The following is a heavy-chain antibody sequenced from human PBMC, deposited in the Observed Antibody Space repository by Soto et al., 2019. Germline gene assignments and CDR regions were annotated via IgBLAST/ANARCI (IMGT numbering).Heavy chain of an antibody. CDR3: ARNIAAENTKFDY. D-gene: IGHD6-13*01. CDR2: IYYSGST. CDR1: GGSISSSSYY. V-gene: IGHV4-39*01. J-gene: IGHJ4*02. Sequence: PSETLSLTCTVSGGSISSSSYYWGWIRQPPGKGLEWIGSIYYSGSTYYNPSLKSRVTISVDTSKNQFSLKLSSVTAADTAVYYCARNIAAENTKFDYWGQGTLVTASS.